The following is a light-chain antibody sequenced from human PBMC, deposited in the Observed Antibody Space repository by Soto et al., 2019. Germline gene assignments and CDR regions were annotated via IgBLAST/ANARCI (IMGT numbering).Light chain of an antibody. J-gene: IGLJ2*01. CDR3: GSYAGGNVDSV. V-gene: IGLV2-8*01. CDR2: EVT. Sequence: QSALTQPPSASGSPGQSVTICCTGTSSDIGGFNYVSWYQQHPGKAPKLVIYEVTERPSGVPDRFSGSKSGNTASLTVSGLQAEDEADYYCGSYAGGNVDSVFGVGTKVTVL. CDR1: SSDIGGFNY.